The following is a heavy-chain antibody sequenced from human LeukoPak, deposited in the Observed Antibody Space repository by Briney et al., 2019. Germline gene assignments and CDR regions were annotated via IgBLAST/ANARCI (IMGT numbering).Heavy chain of an antibody. D-gene: IGHD2-2*01. CDR2: IKNKSNGETT. J-gene: IGHJ4*02. Sequence: PGGSLRLSCAASGFTFSNAWMSWVRQAPGKGLEWVGHIKNKSNGETTDYAAPVKGRFIISRDDSKNTLYLQMNSLRTEDTAVYYCARGLCTSTSCYQGPFDFWGQGTLVTVSS. CDR1: GFTFSNAW. V-gene: IGHV3-15*01. CDR3: ARGLCTSTSCYQGPFDF.